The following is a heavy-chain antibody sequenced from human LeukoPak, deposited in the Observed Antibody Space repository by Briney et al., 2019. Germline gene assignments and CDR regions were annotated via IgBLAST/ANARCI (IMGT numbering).Heavy chain of an antibody. V-gene: IGHV3-30*18. CDR1: GFTSSSYG. CDR2: ISYDGSNK. D-gene: IGHD5-24*01. CDR3: AKDREMATDPRLPADY. Sequence: GGSLRLSCAASGFTSSSYGMHWVRQAPGKGLEWVAVISYDGSNKYYADSVKGRFTISRDNSKNTLYLQMNSLRAEDTAVYYCAKDREMATDPRLPADYWGQGTLVTVSS. J-gene: IGHJ4*02.